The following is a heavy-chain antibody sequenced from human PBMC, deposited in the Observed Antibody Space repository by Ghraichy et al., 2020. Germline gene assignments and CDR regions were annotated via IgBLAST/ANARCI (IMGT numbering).Heavy chain of an antibody. CDR3: AKDDDHTVDY. Sequence: ASMKVSCKASGFTFTNYGFVWVRQAPGQGLEWMGWIGAYNGATNYAQKLQGRVTMTTDTSTSTAYMELRSLRSDDTAVYYCAKDDDHTVDYWGQGTLVTVSS. J-gene: IGHJ4*02. CDR2: IGAYNGAT. D-gene: IGHD1-14*01. CDR1: GFTFTNYG. V-gene: IGHV1-18*04.